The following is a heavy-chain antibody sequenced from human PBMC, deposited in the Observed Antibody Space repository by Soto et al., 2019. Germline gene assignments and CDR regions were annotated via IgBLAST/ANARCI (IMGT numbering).Heavy chain of an antibody. CDR1: GGSFSGYY. Sequence: PSETLSLTCAVYGGSFSGYYWSWIRPPPGKGLEWIGEINHSGSTNYNPSLKSRVTISVDTSKNQFSLKLSSVTAADTAVYYCARGLYYDSSGYLRGNWFDPWGQGTLVTVSS. V-gene: IGHV4-34*01. CDR2: INHSGST. CDR3: ARGLYYDSSGYLRGNWFDP. J-gene: IGHJ5*02. D-gene: IGHD3-22*01.